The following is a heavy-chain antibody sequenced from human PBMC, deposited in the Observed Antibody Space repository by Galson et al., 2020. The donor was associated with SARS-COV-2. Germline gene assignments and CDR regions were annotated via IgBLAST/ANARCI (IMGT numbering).Heavy chain of an antibody. J-gene: IGHJ6*02. Sequence: SGPTLAKPTQTLTLTCSFSGFSLSTSGMCVSWIRQPPGKALEWLALIDWDDDKYYSTSLKTRLTISKDTSKNQVGLTMTNMDPVDTATCYGAGMPLLEPDYCYYGMDDGGQGTTVTVSS. CDR3: AGMPLLEPDYCYYGMDD. V-gene: IGHV2-70*01. CDR2: IDWDDDK. D-gene: IGHD1-1*01. CDR1: GFSLSTSGMC.